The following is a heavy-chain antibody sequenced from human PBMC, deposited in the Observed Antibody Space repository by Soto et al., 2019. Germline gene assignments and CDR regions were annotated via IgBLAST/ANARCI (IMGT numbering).Heavy chain of an antibody. CDR3: ARHGLGAQPPPDY. CDR2: ISSSSSYI. D-gene: IGHD1-26*01. CDR1: GFTFSSYS. Sequence: EVQLVESGGGLVKPGGSLRLSCAASGFTFSSYSMNWVRQAPGKGLEWVSSISSSSSYIYYADSVKGRFTISRDNAKNSLYLQMNSLRAEDTAVYYCARHGLGAQPPPDYWGQGTLVTVSS. J-gene: IGHJ4*02. V-gene: IGHV3-21*01.